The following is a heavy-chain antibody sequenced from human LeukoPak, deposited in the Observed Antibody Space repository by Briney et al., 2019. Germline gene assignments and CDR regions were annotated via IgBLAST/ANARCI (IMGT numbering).Heavy chain of an antibody. CDR1: GFSISSNW. Sequence: AESLTLSCTASGFSISSNWFSWVRQPPGQGQERVANIKQDGSERTYVDSVKGSFTIARDNAKNSLYLQMKSVRAEDTAVYECARDRRRTYYFVYWGQGSLVTVSS. CDR3: ARDRRRTYYFVY. V-gene: IGHV3-7*01. J-gene: IGHJ4*02. CDR2: IKQDGSER.